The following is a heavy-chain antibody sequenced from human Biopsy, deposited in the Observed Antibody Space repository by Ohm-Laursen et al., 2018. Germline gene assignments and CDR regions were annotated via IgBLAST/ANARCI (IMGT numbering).Heavy chain of an antibody. CDR2: INSMFGTT. V-gene: IGHV1-69*01. CDR1: GGTFSSFG. CDR3: AKRGVERGRPLAY. J-gene: IGHJ4*02. D-gene: IGHD1-1*01. Sequence: SVKVSCKASGGTFSSFGISWVRQAPGQGLEWMGEINSMFGTTNYAQTFQGRVTITADESTSTAYMEVSSLRSEDMVVYYCAKRGVERGRPLAYWGQGTLVTVSS.